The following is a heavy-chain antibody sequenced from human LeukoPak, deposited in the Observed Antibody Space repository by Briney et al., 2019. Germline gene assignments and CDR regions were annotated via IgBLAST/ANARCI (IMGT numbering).Heavy chain of an antibody. D-gene: IGHD6-13*01. V-gene: IGHV3-21*01. CDR3: ARGQQLVPGRLDYFDY. Sequence: PGGSLRLSCAASGFPFSSYAMSWVRQAPGKGLEWVSSISGSGSYIHYADSLKGRFTISRDNAKNSLYLQMNSLRAEDTAVYYCARGQQLVPGRLDYFDYWGQGTLVTVSS. J-gene: IGHJ4*02. CDR2: ISGSGSYI. CDR1: GFPFSSYA.